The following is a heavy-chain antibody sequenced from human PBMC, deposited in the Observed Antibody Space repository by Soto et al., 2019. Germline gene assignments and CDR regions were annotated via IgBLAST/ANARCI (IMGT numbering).Heavy chain of an antibody. CDR1: RGSINSYY. CDR2: IYYVGNT. J-gene: IGHJ4*02. V-gene: IGHV4-59*05. Sequence: SETLSLTCTGSRGSINSYYWNWIRQSPGQGPEWVGSIYYVGNTNYNSSRGSRVIIPVDKSKNQFSLKLSSVTAADTAVYYCAGLYPYESSGYHLNYWGQGTQVTVSS. D-gene: IGHD3-22*01. CDR3: AGLYPYESSGYHLNY.